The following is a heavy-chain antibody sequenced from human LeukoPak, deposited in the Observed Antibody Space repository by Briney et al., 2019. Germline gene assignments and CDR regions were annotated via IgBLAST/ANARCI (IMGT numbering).Heavy chain of an antibody. CDR2: ISAYNGNT. CDR3: ARVGAGLYCSSTSCYMFDY. D-gene: IGHD2-2*02. CDR1: GYTFTSYG. Sequence: SVKVSCKASGYTFTSYGISWVRQAPGQGLERMGWISAYNGNTNYAQKLQGRVTMTTDTSTSTAYMELRSLRSDDTAVYYCARVGAGLYCSSTSCYMFDYWGQGTLVTVSS. V-gene: IGHV1-18*01. J-gene: IGHJ4*02.